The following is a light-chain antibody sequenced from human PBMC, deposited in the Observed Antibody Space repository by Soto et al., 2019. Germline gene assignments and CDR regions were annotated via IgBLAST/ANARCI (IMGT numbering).Light chain of an antibody. V-gene: IGLV5-39*01. Sequence: QLVLTQPTSLSASPGASARFTCTLRSGNDDGTYRVYWYQQKPGSLPRFLLRYKSDSDNLKGSGVPSRFFGSRDASTNTGPLIISGLQSEDEADYYCAIWYSSTWVFGGGTKLTVL. CDR3: AIWYSSTWV. CDR2: YKSDSDN. J-gene: IGLJ3*02. CDR1: SGNDDGTYR.